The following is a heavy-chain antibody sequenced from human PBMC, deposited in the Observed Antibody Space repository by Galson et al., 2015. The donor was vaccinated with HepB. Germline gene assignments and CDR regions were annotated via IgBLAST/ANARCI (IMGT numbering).Heavy chain of an antibody. CDR2: IIPILGIA. CDR1: GGTFSSYA. CDR3: ARDGYKGEAFDI. J-gene: IGHJ3*02. V-gene: IGHV1-69*04. Sequence: SVKVSCKASGGTFSSYAISWVRQAPGQGLEWMGRIIPILGIANYAQKFQGRVTITADKSTSTAYMELSSLRSEDTAVYYCARDGYKGEAFDIWGQGTMVTVSS. D-gene: IGHD5-24*01.